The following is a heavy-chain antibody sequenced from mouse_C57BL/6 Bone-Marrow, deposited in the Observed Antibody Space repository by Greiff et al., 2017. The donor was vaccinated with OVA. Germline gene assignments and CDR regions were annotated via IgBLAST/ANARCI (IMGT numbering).Heavy chain of an antibody. D-gene: IGHD4-1*01. J-gene: IGHJ1*03. Sequence: VQLQQPGAELVKPGASVKMSCKASGYTFTSYWITWVKQRPGPGLEWIGDIYPGRGSTNYNEKFKSKATLTVDTSSSTAYMQLSRLTSEDSAVYYCARAGVPWDWYFDVWGTGTTVTVSS. CDR2: IYPGRGST. V-gene: IGHV1-55*01. CDR1: GYTFTSYW. CDR3: ARAGVPWDWYFDV.